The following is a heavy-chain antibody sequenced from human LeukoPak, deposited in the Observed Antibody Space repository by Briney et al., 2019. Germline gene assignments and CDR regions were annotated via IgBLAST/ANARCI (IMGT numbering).Heavy chain of an antibody. J-gene: IGHJ5*02. CDR3: ARDGSSNYPEGWFDP. CDR1: GGSISSSSYY. Sequence: PSETLSLTCTVSGGSISSSSYYWGWIRQPPGKGLEWIGNIYYGGSTYYNPSLKSRVTISVDTSKNQFSLKLSSVTAADTAVYYCARDGSSNYPEGWFDPWGQGTLVTVSS. D-gene: IGHD4-11*01. CDR2: IYYGGST. V-gene: IGHV4-39*07.